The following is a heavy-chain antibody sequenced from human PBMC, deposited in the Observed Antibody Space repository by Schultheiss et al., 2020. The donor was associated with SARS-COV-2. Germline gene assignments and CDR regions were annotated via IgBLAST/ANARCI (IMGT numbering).Heavy chain of an antibody. D-gene: IGHD6-13*01. Sequence: GGSLRLSCKGSGYSFTSYWIGWVRQMPGKGLEWMGIIYPGDSDTRYSPSFQGQVTISADKSISTAYLQWSSLKASDTAMYYCARPGIPGIAAAGTEGCYFDYWGQGTLVTVSS. CDR3: ARPGIPGIAAAGTEGCYFDY. CDR2: IYPGDSDT. V-gene: IGHV5-51*01. J-gene: IGHJ4*02. CDR1: GYSFTSYW.